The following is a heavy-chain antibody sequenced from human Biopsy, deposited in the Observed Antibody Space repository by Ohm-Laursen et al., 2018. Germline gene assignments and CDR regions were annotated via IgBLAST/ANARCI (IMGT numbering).Heavy chain of an antibody. Sequence: TQTLTLTCSFSGFSLSSTGMRISWVRQPPGKALECLGRIDWDDDKFYSPSLETRLSLSKDTTTNQVVLTLTDVDPEDTGTYYCARTRAHNFGALEFWGQGILVTVSS. V-gene: IGHV2-70*04. CDR2: IDWDDDK. D-gene: IGHD1-1*01. CDR3: ARTRAHNFGALEF. CDR1: GFSLSSTGMR. J-gene: IGHJ4*01.